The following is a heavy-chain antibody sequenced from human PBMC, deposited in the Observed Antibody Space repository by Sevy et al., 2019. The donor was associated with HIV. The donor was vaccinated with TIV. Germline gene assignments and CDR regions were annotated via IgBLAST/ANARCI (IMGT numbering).Heavy chain of an antibody. CDR2: IYHSGST. CDR1: GGSISSDGYS. D-gene: IGHD3-10*01. V-gene: IGHV4-30-2*01. J-gene: IGHJ6*03. CDR3: ARGDGPGDYYYYMDV. Sequence: SETLSLTCAVSGGSISSDGYSWSWIRQPPGKGLEWIGYIYHSGSTYYNPSLKSRVTISVDRSKNQFSLKLSSVTAADTAVYYCARGDGPGDYYYYMDVWGKGTTVTVSS.